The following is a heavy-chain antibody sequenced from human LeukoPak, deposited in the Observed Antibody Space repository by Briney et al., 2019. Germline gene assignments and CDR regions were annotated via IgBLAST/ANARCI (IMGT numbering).Heavy chain of an antibody. CDR1: GFTFSSYA. CDR3: ANIQDY. CDR2: ISGSGGTT. V-gene: IGHV3-23*01. J-gene: IGHJ4*02. Sequence: PGGSLRLSCAAFGFTFSSYAVNWVRQAPGKGLEWVSAISGSGGTTYYADSVKGRFTISRDNSRDTLYLQMNSLRAEDTAVYYCANIQDYWGQGTLVTVSS.